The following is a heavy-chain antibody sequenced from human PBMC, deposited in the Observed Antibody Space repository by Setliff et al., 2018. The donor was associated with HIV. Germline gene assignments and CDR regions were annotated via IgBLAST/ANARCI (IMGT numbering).Heavy chain of an antibody. CDR3: ARLLRGGGDYFDY. CDR2: ISNTGSTI. CDR1: GFAFDIYD. V-gene: IGHV3-48*03. J-gene: IGHJ4*02. Sequence: GGSLRLSCATSGFAFDIYDMNWVRQAPGKGLASVSYISNTGSTIYYADPVKGRFTISRDNAKNSLFLQMNSLRAEDTAIYYCARLLRGGGDYFDYWGQGTLVTVSS. D-gene: IGHD3-10*01.